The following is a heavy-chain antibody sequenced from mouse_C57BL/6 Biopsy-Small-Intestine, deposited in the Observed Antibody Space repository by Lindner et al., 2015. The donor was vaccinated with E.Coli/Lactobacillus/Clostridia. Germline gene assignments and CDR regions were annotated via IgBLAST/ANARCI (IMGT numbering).Heavy chain of an antibody. CDR1: ATPSPVI. CDR3: ARYSEGDYALDY. V-gene: IGHV3-8*01. J-gene: IGHJ4*01. CDR2: KLQCST. Sequence: VQLQESGPGLAKLLRLCPSPVLSLATPSPVILELDPEIPGINLSTWVHKLQCSTYYNPSLKSRISITRDTSKNQYYLQLNSVTTEDTATYYCARYSEGDYALDYWGQGTSVTVSS.